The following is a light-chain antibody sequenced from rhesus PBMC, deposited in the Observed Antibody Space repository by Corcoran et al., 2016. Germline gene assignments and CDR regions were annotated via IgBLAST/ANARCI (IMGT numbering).Light chain of an antibody. CDR1: QGISSW. J-gene: IGKJ3*01. Sequence: DIQMTQSPSSLSASVGDRVTITCRASQGISSWLAWYQQKPGKAPNLLIYKASSLQSGVPSRFRGSGSGTELTITISSLQPEDFSTYYCQQYYSAPFTFGPGTKLDIK. CDR2: KAS. CDR3: QQYYSAPFT. V-gene: IGKV1-21*01.